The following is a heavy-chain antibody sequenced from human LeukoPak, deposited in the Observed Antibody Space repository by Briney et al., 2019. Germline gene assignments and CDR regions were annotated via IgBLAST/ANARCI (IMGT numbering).Heavy chain of an antibody. CDR2: ITNTGRA. D-gene: IGHD6-19*01. V-gene: IGHV4-34*01. J-gene: IGHJ4*02. Sequence: PSETLSLTCAVSGASFSVNYSSSIRHPPRGGPEWIGEITNTGRAPSNPPLTSRVTISVDMSKNQFSLKLSSVTAADTAGYYCARVGYISGWYPFDFWGLGTLVIVSS. CDR3: ARVGYISGWYPFDF. CDR1: GASFSVNY.